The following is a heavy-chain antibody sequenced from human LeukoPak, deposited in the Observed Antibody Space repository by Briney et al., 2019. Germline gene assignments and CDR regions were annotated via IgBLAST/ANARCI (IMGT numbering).Heavy chain of an antibody. J-gene: IGHJ4*02. CDR1: GFTFSSYG. CDR2: INSDGINT. D-gene: IGHD2-8*02. CDR3: ATYRQVLLPFES. V-gene: IGHV3-74*01. Sequence: GGSLRLSCAASGFTFSSYGMHWVRQAPGKGLVWVSRINSDGINTSYADSVKGRFTISRDNAKNTLNLQMNSLRAEDTAIYYCATYRQVLLPFESWGQGTLVTVSS.